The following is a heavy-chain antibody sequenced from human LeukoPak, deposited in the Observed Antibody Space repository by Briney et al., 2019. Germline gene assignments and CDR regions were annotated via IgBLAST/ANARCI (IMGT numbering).Heavy chain of an antibody. Sequence: SETLSLTCTISGGSASDYYWSWIRQSPGKGLEWIGYIYHTGSTSYSPSLKSRVTISADTSQNQFSLKLSSVTAADPAVYYCASRKLGNDYWGQGTLVTVSS. V-gene: IGHV4-59*02. J-gene: IGHJ4*02. D-gene: IGHD7-27*01. CDR2: IYHTGST. CDR3: ASRKLGNDY. CDR1: GGSASDYY.